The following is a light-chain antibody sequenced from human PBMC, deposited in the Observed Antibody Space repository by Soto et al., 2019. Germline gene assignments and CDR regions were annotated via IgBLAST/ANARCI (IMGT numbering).Light chain of an antibody. J-gene: IGKJ3*01. V-gene: IGKV1-5*01. CDR3: QQYNCYVFT. Sequence: DIPMTQSPSTLSASVGDRVTITCRASQTISSWLAWYQQKPGHAPKLLIYDASRLESGIPSRFSGSGSGTEFALTISSLQPDDFATYCCQQYNCYVFTVGPGTKVDIK. CDR2: DAS. CDR1: QTISSW.